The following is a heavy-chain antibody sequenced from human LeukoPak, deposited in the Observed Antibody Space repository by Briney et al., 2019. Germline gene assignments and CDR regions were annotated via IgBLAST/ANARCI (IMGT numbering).Heavy chain of an antibody. V-gene: IGHV3-30*01. D-gene: IGHD5-12*01. J-gene: IGHJ4*02. CDR2: FSYDGITT. CDR3: ARGKSDSSGYDYILDY. Sequence: PGGSLRLSCAASGFTFSRFPFHWVRQAPGKGLEWVALFSYDGITTHHAASVKGRFTVSRDDSKNTLYLRMNSLRAEDTAVYYCARGKSDSSGYDYILDYWGQGTLVTVSS. CDR1: GFTFSRFP.